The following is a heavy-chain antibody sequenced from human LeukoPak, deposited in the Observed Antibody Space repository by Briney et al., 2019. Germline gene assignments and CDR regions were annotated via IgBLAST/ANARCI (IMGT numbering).Heavy chain of an antibody. Sequence: GASVKVSCKASGYTFTGYYMHWVRQAPGQGLEWMGWINPNSGGTNYAQKFQGRVTMTRDTSISTAYMELSRLTSDDTAVYYCARVQEKWLIRTPFDSWGQGTLVTVSS. CDR1: GYTFTGYY. V-gene: IGHV1-2*02. CDR3: ARVQEKWLIRTPFDS. D-gene: IGHD6-19*01. CDR2: INPNSGGT. J-gene: IGHJ4*02.